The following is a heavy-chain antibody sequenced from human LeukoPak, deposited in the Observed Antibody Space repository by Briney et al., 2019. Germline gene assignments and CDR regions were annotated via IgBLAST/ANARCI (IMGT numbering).Heavy chain of an antibody. V-gene: IGHV3-30*04. CDR2: ISYDGTKT. J-gene: IGHJ4*02. CDR3: EREGFGESN. D-gene: IGHD3-10*01. Sequence: PGGSLRLSCAPSGFTFSSSNMHWVRQSPDRGLEWVALISYDGTKTYYGESVKGRFTVSRDNSKNMLFLQMSSLSAEDTAIYYCEREGFGESNWGEGARVTASS. CDR1: GFTFSSSN.